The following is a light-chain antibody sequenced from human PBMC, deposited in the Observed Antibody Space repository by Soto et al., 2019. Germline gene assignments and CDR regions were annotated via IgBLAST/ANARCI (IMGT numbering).Light chain of an antibody. CDR1: QSVGSF. V-gene: IGKV3-11*01. Sequence: EIVMTQSPVTLSVSPGERATLSCRASQSVGSFLAWYQQKPGQAPRLLIYDTSIRATGIPARFSGSGSGTDFTLTISSLEPEDFAVYYCQQRNSWPPTFTFGQGTRLEIK. J-gene: IGKJ5*01. CDR2: DTS. CDR3: QQRNSWPPTFT.